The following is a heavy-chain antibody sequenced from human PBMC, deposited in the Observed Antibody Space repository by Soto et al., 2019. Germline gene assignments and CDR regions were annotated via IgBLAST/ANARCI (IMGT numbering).Heavy chain of an antibody. CDR1: GFTFSSYW. J-gene: IGHJ4*02. CDR2: INSDGSST. V-gene: IGHV3-74*01. CDR3: ARSQYSSSFFDY. Sequence: GGSLRLSCAASGFTFSSYWMHWVRQGPGKGLVWVSRINSDGSSTSYADSVKGRFTISRDSAKNTVYVQMNSLRVDDTAVYYCARSQYSSSFFDYWGQGALVTVSS. D-gene: IGHD6-6*01.